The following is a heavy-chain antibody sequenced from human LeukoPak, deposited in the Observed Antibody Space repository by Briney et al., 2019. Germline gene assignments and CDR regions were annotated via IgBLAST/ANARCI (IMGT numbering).Heavy chain of an antibody. J-gene: IGHJ4*02. CDR2: IYYSGST. D-gene: IGHD5-18*01. CDR3: ARQVGYSCGRFDY. Sequence: KSSETLSLTCTVSGGSISSNGYYWGWLRQPPGKGLEWIGSIYYSGSTYYSPSLKTRLTISVDTSKNQFSLKLSSVSAADTAVYYCARQVGYSCGRFDYWGQGTLVTVSS. CDR1: GGSISSNGYY. V-gene: IGHV4-39*01.